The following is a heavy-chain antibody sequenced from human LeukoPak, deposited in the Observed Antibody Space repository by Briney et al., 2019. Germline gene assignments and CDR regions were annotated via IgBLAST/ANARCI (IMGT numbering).Heavy chain of an antibody. Sequence: PGGSLRLSCAASGFTVSNNYVIWVRQAPGKGLEWVSVIYGDDSTFYADSVKGRFTISRDNSKNTLYLQMNSLRAEDTAVYYCASKNIVVVTASLHYRFDPWGQGTLVTVSS. J-gene: IGHJ5*02. CDR1: GFTVSNNY. CDR2: IYGDDST. V-gene: IGHV3-66*01. CDR3: ASKNIVVVTASLHYRFDP. D-gene: IGHD2-21*02.